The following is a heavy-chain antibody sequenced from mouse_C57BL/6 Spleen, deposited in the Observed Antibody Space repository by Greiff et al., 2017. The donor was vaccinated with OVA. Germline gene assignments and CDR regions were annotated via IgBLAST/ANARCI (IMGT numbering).Heavy chain of an antibody. V-gene: IGHV1-9*01. CDR1: GYTFTGDW. Sequence: VQLQQSGAELMKPGASVKLSCKATGYTFTGDWIEWVKQRPGHGLEWIGEIVPGSGSTDYTEKFKGKATFTADTSSNTAYLQLSSLTTEDPAVYAGASNHYYGCSYGYFDVWGTGTTVTVSA. CDR3: ASNHYYGCSYGYFDV. CDR2: IVPGSGST. J-gene: IGHJ1*03. D-gene: IGHD1-1*01.